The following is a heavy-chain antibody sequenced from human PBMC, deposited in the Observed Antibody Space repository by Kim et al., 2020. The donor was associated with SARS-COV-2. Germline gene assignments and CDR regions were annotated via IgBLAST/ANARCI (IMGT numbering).Heavy chain of an antibody. Sequence: SETLSLTCTVSGGSISGYYWSWIRQSPGKGLELIGYIYFSGSSNYNPSLNSRVTISIDASRNQFSLKLNSVTATDTAVYYCAGFGVRGVNYFYFDYWGQGALVTVSS. CDR2: IYFSGSS. CDR3: AGFGVRGVNYFYFDY. V-gene: IGHV4-59*01. D-gene: IGHD3-10*01. CDR1: GGSISGYY. J-gene: IGHJ4*02.